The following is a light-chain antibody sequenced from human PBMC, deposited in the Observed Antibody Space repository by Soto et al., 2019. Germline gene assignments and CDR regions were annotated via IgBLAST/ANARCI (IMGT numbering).Light chain of an antibody. CDR1: QRVSTN. CDR3: QQYKNWPLT. V-gene: IGKV3-15*01. Sequence: EIVLTQSPALSVSPGEGATLSCRASQRVSTNLAWYQQKPGQAPRLLISDASTRATGIPTRFSGRGSGTEFTLTISSLQSEDFAVYYCQQYKNWPLTFGGGTKVEIK. CDR2: DAS. J-gene: IGKJ4*01.